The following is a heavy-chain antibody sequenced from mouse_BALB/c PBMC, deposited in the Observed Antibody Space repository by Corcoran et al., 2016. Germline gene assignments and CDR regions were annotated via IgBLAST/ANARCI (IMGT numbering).Heavy chain of an antibody. CDR1: GCTLPTSGQS. J-gene: IGHJ3*01. CDR3: ARRTSYGDSFAY. D-gene: IGHD2-13*01. CDR2: IWWDDDK. Sequence: HVTQIDTVHGIFKPSQTVSQTWNFSGCTLPTSGQSKGWFPQTRGKDREWLAHIWWDDDKCYNPSLESQLTISKDTSRNQVFIKIINVNTADTASYYCARRTSYGDSFAYWGQGTLVTVSA. V-gene: IGHV8-8*01.